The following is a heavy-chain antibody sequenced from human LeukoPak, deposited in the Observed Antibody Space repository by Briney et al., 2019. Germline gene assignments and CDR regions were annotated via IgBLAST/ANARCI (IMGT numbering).Heavy chain of an antibody. Sequence: ASVKVSCKASGYTFTSYDIDWVRQATGQGLEWMGWMHPNSGNTGYAQKFQGRVTMTRNTSISTAYMELSSLRSEDTAVYYCALKYQLPFGFDYWGQGTPVTVSS. J-gene: IGHJ4*02. V-gene: IGHV1-8*01. CDR1: GYTFTSYD. CDR3: ALKYQLPFGFDY. CDR2: MHPNSGNT. D-gene: IGHD2-2*01.